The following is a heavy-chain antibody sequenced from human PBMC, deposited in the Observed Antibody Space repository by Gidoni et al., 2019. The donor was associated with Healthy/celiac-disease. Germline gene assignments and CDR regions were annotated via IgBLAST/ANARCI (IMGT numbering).Heavy chain of an antibody. J-gene: IGHJ6*02. V-gene: IGHV4-34*01. D-gene: IGHD2-21*02. CDR2: INHSGST. CDR1: GGSFSGYY. CDR3: ARGHNVVVTARTYYYYYGMDV. Sequence: QVQLQQWGAGLLKPSETLSLTCAVYGGSFSGYYWSWIRQPPGKGLEWIGEINHSGSTNYNPSLKSRVTISVDTSKNQFSLKLSSVTAADTAVYYCARGHNVVVTARTYYYYYGMDVWGQGTTVTVSS.